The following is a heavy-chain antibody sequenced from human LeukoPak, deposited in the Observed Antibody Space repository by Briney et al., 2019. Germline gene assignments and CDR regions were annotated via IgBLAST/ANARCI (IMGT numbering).Heavy chain of an antibody. D-gene: IGHD1-26*01. J-gene: IGHJ4*02. CDR3: ARDGPGVVGPTSGHFDY. CDR1: GYTFTSYD. Sequence: ASVKVSCKASGYTFTSYDINWVRQATGQGLEWMGIINPSGGSTSYAQKFQGRVTMTRDTSTSTVYMELSSLRSEDTAVYYCARDGPGVVGPTSGHFDYWGQGTLVTVSS. V-gene: IGHV1-46*01. CDR2: INPSGGST.